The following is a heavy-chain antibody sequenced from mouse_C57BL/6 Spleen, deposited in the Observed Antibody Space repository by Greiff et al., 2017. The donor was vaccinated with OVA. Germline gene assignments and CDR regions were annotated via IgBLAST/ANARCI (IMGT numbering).Heavy chain of an antibody. CDR3: AREGY. CDR1: GYTFTSYW. J-gene: IGHJ2*01. CDR2: IDPSDSYT. V-gene: IGHV1-69*01. Sequence: VKQSCKASGYTFTSYWMHWVKQRPGQGLEWIGEIDPSDSYTNYNQKFKGKSTLTVDKSSSTAYMQLSSLTSEDSAVYYCAREGYWGQGTTLTVSS.